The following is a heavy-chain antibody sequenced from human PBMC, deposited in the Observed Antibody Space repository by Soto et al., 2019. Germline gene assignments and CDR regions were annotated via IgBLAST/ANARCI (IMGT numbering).Heavy chain of an antibody. J-gene: IGHJ6*02. CDR2: IGSSGGNS. D-gene: IGHD1-1*01. CDR1: GFIFSDFT. V-gene: IGHV3-21*01. Sequence: EVQLVESGGGLVKPGGSLRLSCAVSGFIFSDFTMNWVRQAPGKGLEWGASIGSSGGNSFYADSVKGRFIISRDNAKTSLDLQINSLRAEDTAVYYCAREKRHNSLGGRFGMDVWGQGTTVTVS. CDR3: AREKRHNSLGGRFGMDV.